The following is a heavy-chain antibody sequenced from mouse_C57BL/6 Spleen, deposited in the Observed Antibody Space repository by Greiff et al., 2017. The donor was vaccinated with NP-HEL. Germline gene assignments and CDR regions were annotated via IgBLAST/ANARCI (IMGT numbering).Heavy chain of an antibody. CDR3: ASAYSNYPAWVAY. CDR2: IHPNSGST. J-gene: IGHJ3*01. Sequence: QVQLQQPGAELVKPGASVKLSCKASGYTFTSYWMHWVKQRPGQGLEWIGMIHPNSGSTNYNEKFKSKATLTVDKSSSTAYRQLSSLTSEDSAVYNCASAYSNYPAWVAYWGQGTLVTVSA. CDR1: GYTFTSYW. D-gene: IGHD2-5*01. V-gene: IGHV1-64*01.